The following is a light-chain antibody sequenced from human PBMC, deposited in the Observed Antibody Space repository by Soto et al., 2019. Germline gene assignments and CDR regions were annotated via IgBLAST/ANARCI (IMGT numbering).Light chain of an antibody. V-gene: IGKV3-20*01. CDR1: QSITSNF. CDR2: GES. Sequence: EIVLTQSPGTLSLSPGERATLSCRASQSITSNFLAWYQQKPGQAPRLLIYGESTRAAGVPDRFSGSGSGRDFTLTITRVEPEDFAVYYCQQYGRSPLMYTFGQGTKLAVK. CDR3: QQYGRSPLMYT. J-gene: IGKJ2*01.